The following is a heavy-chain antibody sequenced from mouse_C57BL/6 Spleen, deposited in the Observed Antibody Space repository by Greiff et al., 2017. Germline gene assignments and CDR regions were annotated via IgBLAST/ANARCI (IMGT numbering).Heavy chain of an antibody. CDR3: ARWGGSQGYAMDY. CDR2: IYIGDGYT. Sequence: EVQLQQSGAELVRPGSSVKMSCKTSGYTFTSYGINWVKQRPGQGLEWIGYIYIGDGYTEYTEKFKGKSTLTSDTSSSTAYMQLSSLPSEDAAMYFCARWGGSQGYAMDYWGQGTSVTVAS. D-gene: IGHD3-2*02. J-gene: IGHJ4*01. CDR1: GYTFTSYG. V-gene: IGHV1-58*01.